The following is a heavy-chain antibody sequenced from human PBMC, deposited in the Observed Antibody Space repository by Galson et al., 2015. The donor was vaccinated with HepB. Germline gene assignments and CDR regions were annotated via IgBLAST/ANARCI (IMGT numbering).Heavy chain of an antibody. Sequence: SLRLSCAASGFTFSDYWMHWVRQAPGKGLEWVSRIDTDGTSTNYADSVKGRFTISRDNAKRTLYLHMSSLRAEDTAIYYCVSSWYTFDNWGQGTLVAVSS. V-gene: IGHV3-74*01. CDR2: IDTDGTST. J-gene: IGHJ4*02. CDR1: GFTFSDYW. CDR3: VSSWYTFDN. D-gene: IGHD6-13*01.